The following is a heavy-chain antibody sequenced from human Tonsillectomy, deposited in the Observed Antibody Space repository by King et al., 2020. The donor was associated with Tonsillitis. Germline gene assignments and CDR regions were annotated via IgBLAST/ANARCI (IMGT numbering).Heavy chain of an antibody. J-gene: IGHJ5*02. V-gene: IGHV3-53*01. CDR3: ARVGGSYLGPFDP. CDR2: SYSGGST. CDR1: GGAVSGSY. Sequence: GGGGGLAGGAGGGAVSGSYRGGVRQAPGQGLEWGSGSYSGGSTYYADAVKGRLPIPRDNSTNPLDLQRNSRRAEDTAVYYCARVGGSYLGPFDPWGQGTLVTVSS. D-gene: IGHD1-26*01.